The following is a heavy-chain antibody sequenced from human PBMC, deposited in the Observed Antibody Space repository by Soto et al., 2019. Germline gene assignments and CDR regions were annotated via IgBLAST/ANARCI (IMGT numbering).Heavy chain of an antibody. V-gene: IGHV3-30-3*01. Sequence: QVQLVESGGGVVQPGRSLRLSCAASGFTFSSYAMHWVRQAPGKGLEWVAVISYDGSNKYYADSVKGRFTISRDNSKNTLYLQMNSLGAEDTAVYYCARSENPDYYDSSGYYLGFDYWGQGTLVTVSS. CDR2: ISYDGSNK. D-gene: IGHD3-22*01. CDR1: GFTFSSYA. J-gene: IGHJ4*02. CDR3: ARSENPDYYDSSGYYLGFDY.